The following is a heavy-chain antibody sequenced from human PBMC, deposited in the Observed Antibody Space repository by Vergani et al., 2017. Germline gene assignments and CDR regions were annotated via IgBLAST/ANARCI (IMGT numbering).Heavy chain of an antibody. J-gene: IGHJ4*02. D-gene: IGHD7-27*01. V-gene: IGHV3-33*01. CDR2: IWYDGSNK. CDR3: AIDPTGDRVEGDY. CDR1: GFTFSIYG. Sequence: QVQLVESGGGVVQPGRSLRLSCAASGFTFSIYGMHWVRQAPGKGLEWVAVIWYDGSNKYYADSVKGRFTISRDNSKNTLYLQMNSLRSEDTAVYYCAIDPTGDRVEGDYWGQGTLVTVSS.